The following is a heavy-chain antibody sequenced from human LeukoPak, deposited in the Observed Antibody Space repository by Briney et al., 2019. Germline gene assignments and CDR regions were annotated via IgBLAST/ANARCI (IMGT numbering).Heavy chain of an antibody. CDR3: ARADPRKEGYMDV. D-gene: IGHD1-14*01. V-gene: IGHV1-8*02. J-gene: IGHJ6*03. CDR2: MNHNSGNT. Sequence: ASVTVSFKASGYTFTSYDISWVRQAPGQGLAWMGWMNHNSGNTDYAQKFQGRVTMTRNTSISTAYMELSSLRSEDTAVYYCARADPRKEGYMDVWGKGTTVTVSS. CDR1: GYTFTSYD.